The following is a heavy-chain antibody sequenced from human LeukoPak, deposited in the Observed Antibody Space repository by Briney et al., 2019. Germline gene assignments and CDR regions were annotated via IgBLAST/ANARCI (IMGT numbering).Heavy chain of an antibody. CDR1: GFTFSTYG. J-gene: IGHJ4*02. CDR3: AKDKFGGGIKTGTFDY. D-gene: IGHD3-16*01. Sequence: GRSLRLSCAVSGFTFSTYGMDWVRQAPGKGLEWVAVISSDGSNKYYADSVKGRFTISRDNSKNMLYLQMNSLRAEDTALYYCAKDKFGGGIKTGTFDYWGQGTLVTVSS. V-gene: IGHV3-30*18. CDR2: ISSDGSNK.